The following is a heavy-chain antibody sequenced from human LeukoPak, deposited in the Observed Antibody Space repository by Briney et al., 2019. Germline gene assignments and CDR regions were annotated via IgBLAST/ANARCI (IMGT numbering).Heavy chain of an antibody. D-gene: IGHD3-22*01. Sequence: ASVKVSCKASGYTFTSYGISWVRQAPGQGLEWMGWISAYNGNTNYAQKLQGRVTMTTDTSTSTAYMELRSLRSDDTAAYYCARAVDSSGYYLTDYWGQGTLVTVSS. CDR1: GYTFTSYG. J-gene: IGHJ4*02. CDR2: ISAYNGNT. V-gene: IGHV1-18*01. CDR3: ARAVDSSGYYLTDY.